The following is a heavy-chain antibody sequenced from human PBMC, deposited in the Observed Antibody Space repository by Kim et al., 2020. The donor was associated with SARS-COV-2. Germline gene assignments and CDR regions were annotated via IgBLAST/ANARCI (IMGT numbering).Heavy chain of an antibody. D-gene: IGHD3-10*01. CDR3: ASSYYGSGSNGALDY. Sequence: SVKGRFTISRHNSKNTLYLQMNSLRAEDTAVYYCASSYYGSGSNGALDYWGQGTLVTVSS. V-gene: IGHV3-53*04. J-gene: IGHJ4*02.